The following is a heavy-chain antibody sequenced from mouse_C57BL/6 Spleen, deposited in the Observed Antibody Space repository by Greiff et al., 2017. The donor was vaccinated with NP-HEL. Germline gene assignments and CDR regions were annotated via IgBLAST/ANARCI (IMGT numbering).Heavy chain of an antibody. CDR3: ASYYYGSNYFDY. CDR1: GFTFSSYA. D-gene: IGHD1-1*01. J-gene: IGHJ2*01. CDR2: ISDGGSYT. Sequence: VQRVESGGGLVKPGGSLKLSCAASGFTFSSYAMSWVRQTPEKRLEWVATISDGGSYTYYPDNVKGRFTISRDNAKNNLYLQMSHLKSEDTAMYYCASYYYGSNYFDYWGQGTTLTVSS. V-gene: IGHV5-4*01.